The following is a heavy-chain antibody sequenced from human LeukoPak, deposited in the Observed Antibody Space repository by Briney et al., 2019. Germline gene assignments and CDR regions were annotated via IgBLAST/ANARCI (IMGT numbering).Heavy chain of an antibody. Sequence: PGGSLRLSCAVSAFTLSNYAISWVRQAPGKGLEWVSGFSGVGGGGSTFYADSVKGRFTISRDNSKNTLYLQMNSLRAEDTAVYYWRKEPRWLPSTPYYYYMDVWGKGTTVTVSS. J-gene: IGHJ6*03. CDR1: AFTLSNYA. D-gene: IGHD5-12*01. CDR3: RKEPRWLPSTPYYYYMDV. V-gene: IGHV3-23*01. CDR2: FSGVGGGGST.